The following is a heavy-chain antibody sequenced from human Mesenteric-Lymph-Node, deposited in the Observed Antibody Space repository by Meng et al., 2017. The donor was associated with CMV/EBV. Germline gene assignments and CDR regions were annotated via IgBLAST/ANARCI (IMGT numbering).Heavy chain of an antibody. CDR2: IIPFFGTA. Sequence: GGTFSSYAISWVRQAPGQGLEWMGGIIPFFGTANYAQKFQGRVTITTDESTSTAYMELSSLRSEDTAVYFCARGDDSSGYYSFGIDYWGQGTLVTVSS. J-gene: IGHJ4*02. CDR3: ARGDDSSGYYSFGIDY. CDR1: GGTFSSYA. V-gene: IGHV1-69*05. D-gene: IGHD3-22*01.